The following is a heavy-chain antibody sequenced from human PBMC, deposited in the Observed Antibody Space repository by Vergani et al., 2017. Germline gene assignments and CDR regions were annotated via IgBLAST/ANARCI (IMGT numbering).Heavy chain of an antibody. CDR2: ISYDGSNK. J-gene: IGHJ4*02. CDR1: GFTFSSYG. V-gene: IGHV3-30*03. Sequence: QVQLVESGGGVVQPGRSLRLSCAASGFTFSSYGMHWVRQAPGKGLEWVAVISYDGSNKYYADSVKGRFTISRDNSKNTLYLQMNSLKTEDTAVYYCTTLILRTPDDYWGQGTLVTVSS. D-gene: IGHD1-14*01. CDR3: TTLILRTPDDY.